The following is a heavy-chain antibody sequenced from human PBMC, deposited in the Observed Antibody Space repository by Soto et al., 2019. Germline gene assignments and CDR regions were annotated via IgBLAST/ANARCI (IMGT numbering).Heavy chain of an antibody. D-gene: IGHD5-12*01. CDR3: ARGVASEFNWFDP. CDR1: GGSISSYY. CDR2: IYYSGST. J-gene: IGHJ5*02. V-gene: IGHV4-59*12. Sequence: SETLSLTCTVSGGSISSYYWSWIRQPPGKGLEWIGYIYYSGSTYYNPSLKSRVTISVDTSKNQFSLKLSSVTAADTAVYYCARGVASEFNWFDPWGQGTLVTVSS.